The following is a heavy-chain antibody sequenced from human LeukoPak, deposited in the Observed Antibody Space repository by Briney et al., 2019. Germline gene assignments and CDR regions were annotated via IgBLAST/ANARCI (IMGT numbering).Heavy chain of an antibody. CDR3: VRGGESTWS. CDR1: GFTFSSYG. D-gene: IGHD2-15*01. J-gene: IGHJ5*02. Sequence: GGSLRLSCAASGFTFSSYGMHWVRQAPGKGPVWVSRINNDGSGTTYADSVKGRFTISRDDAKNTLYLQMNSLRAEDTAVYYCVRGGESTWSWGQGTLVTVSS. CDR2: INNDGSGT. V-gene: IGHV3-74*01.